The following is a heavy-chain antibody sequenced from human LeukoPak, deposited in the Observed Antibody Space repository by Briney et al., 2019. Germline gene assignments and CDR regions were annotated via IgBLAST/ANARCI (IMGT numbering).Heavy chain of an antibody. CDR2: ISYDGSNK. J-gene: IGHJ4*02. CDR3: AKDEGAAAGPFDY. CDR1: GFTFSSYG. V-gene: IGHV3-30*18. D-gene: IGHD6-13*01. Sequence: PGGSLRLSCAASGFTFSSYGMHWVRQAPGKGLEWVAVISYDGSNKYYADPVKGRFTISRDNSKNTLYLQMNSLRAEDTAVYYCAKDEGAAAGPFDYWGQGTLVTVSS.